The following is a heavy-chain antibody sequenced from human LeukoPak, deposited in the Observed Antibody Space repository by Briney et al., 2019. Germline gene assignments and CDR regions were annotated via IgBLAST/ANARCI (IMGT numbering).Heavy chain of an antibody. V-gene: IGHV3-53*01. CDR2: IYKNAIT. CDR1: GFTVSSNY. D-gene: IGHD1-26*01. J-gene: IGHJ4*02. CDR3: AKDRGSYY. Sequence: GGSLRLSCAASGFTVSSNYMTWVGQAPGKGLEWVSVIYKNAITYYADSVKGRFTISRDNSKNTLFLQLNSLRAEDTAVYYCAKDRGSYYWGQGTLVTVSS.